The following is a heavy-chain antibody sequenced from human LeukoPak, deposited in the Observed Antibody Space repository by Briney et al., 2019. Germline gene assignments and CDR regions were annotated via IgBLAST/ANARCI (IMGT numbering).Heavy chain of an antibody. D-gene: IGHD3-16*01. Sequence: GGSLRLSXAASGFTFSSYEMNWVRQAPGKGLEWLSYINTSGNTIYYADSVKGRFTISRDNAKNSLYLQMNSLRAEDTAVYYCARTPMRGNYWGQGTLVTVSS. V-gene: IGHV3-48*03. J-gene: IGHJ4*02. CDR2: INTSGNTI. CDR1: GFTFSSYE. CDR3: ARTPMRGNY.